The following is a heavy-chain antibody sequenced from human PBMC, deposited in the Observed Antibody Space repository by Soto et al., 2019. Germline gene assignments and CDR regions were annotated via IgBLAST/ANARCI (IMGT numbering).Heavy chain of an antibody. CDR3: ATPAGIAVAGTGYGMDV. CDR2: IYHSGST. CDR1: GGSISSINW. Sequence: SDTLCLTCAVSGGSISSINWWSWVRQPPGKGLEWIGEIYHSGSTNYNPSLKSRVTISVDKSKNQFSLRLSSVTAAETAVYYCATPAGIAVAGTGYGMDVWGQGTTVTVCS. V-gene: IGHV4-4*02. J-gene: IGHJ6*02. D-gene: IGHD6-19*01.